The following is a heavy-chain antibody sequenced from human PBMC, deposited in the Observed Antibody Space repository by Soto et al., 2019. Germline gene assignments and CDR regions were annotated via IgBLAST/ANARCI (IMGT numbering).Heavy chain of an antibody. CDR3: AADGSGSYSGDYYYYGMDV. Sequence: GASVKVSCKASGFTFTSSAVQWVRQARGQRLEWIGWIVVGSGNTNYAQKFQEKVTITRDMSTSTAYMELSSLRSGDTAVYYCAADGSGSYSGDYYYYGMDVWGQGTTVTVSS. V-gene: IGHV1-58*01. CDR1: GFTFTSSA. D-gene: IGHD1-26*01. J-gene: IGHJ6*02. CDR2: IVVGSGNT.